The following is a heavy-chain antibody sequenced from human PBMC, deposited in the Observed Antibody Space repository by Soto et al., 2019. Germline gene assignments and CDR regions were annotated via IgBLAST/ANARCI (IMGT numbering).Heavy chain of an antibody. D-gene: IGHD3-22*01. V-gene: IGHV4-39*01. CDR3: ARHTSSGYYYQIEY. J-gene: IGHJ4*02. Sequence: QLQLQESGPGLVKPSETLSLTCTVSGGSISIGNYYWGWIRQSPGKGLEWIGSIFHNGNSYYTPSLKSRVTISVDTSKNQFSLRLSSVTAADTAVYYCARHTSSGYYYQIEYWGQGTLVTVSS. CDR2: IFHNGNS. CDR1: GGSISIGNYY.